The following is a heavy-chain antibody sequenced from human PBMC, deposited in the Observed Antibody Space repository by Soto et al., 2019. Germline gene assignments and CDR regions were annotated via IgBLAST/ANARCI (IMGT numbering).Heavy chain of an antibody. CDR2: ISAYNGNT. CDR3: ARDRVVYDQNWFDP. J-gene: IGHJ5*02. Sequence: ASVNVSCKASGYTFTSYGISWVRQAPGQGLEWMGWISAYNGNTNYAQKLQGRVTMTTDTSTSTAYMELRSLRSDDTAVYYCARDRVVYDQNWFDPWGQGTLVTVSS. D-gene: IGHD2-8*02. V-gene: IGHV1-18*01. CDR1: GYTFTSYG.